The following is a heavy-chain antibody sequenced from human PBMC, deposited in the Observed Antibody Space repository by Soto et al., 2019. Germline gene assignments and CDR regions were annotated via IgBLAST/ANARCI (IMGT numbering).Heavy chain of an antibody. V-gene: IGHV3-48*02. Sequence: EVHLVESGGGLVQPGGSLRLSCAASGFTFSSYSLNWVRQAPGKGQEWDSYITSSGTTVYDADSVRGRFTISRDNPRNSLYLQMTGMKDGDTDVYYCGRGSSNWADYLDFWGLGTVVTVSS. CDR2: ITSSGTTV. CDR1: GFTFSSYS. D-gene: IGHD6-13*01. J-gene: IGHJ4*02. CDR3: GRGSSNWADYLDF.